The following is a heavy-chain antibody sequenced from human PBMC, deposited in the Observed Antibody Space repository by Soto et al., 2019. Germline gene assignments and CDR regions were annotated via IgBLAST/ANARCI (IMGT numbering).Heavy chain of an antibody. D-gene: IGHD6-19*01. J-gene: IGHJ4*02. CDR2: IYWDDAK. CDR1: GFSLSTGGVG. Sequence: QITLKESGPTLVKPTQTLTLTCTFSGFSLSTGGVGVGWIRQPPGKALEWLALIYWDDAKRYSPSLKSRLTITKDTSKNQVVLTMTNMDPVDTATYYSAHRLYSSAWPWDSGVFDYWGQGTLVTVSS. V-gene: IGHV2-5*02. CDR3: AHRLYSSAWPWDSGVFDY.